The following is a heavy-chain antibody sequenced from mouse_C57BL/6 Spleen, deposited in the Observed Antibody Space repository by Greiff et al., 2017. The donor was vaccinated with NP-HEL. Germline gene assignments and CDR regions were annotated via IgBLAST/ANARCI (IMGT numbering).Heavy chain of an antibody. D-gene: IGHD1-1*01. CDR3: ANPRSSYDWYFDV. CDR1: GYTFTSYW. CDR2: IHPNSGST. J-gene: IGHJ1*03. Sequence: VQLQQPGAELVKPGASVKLSCKASGYTFTSYWMHWVKQRPGQGLEWIGMIHPNSGSTNYNEKFKSKATLTVDKSSSTAYMQLSSLTSEDSAVYYCANPRSSYDWYFDVWGTGTTVTVSS. V-gene: IGHV1-64*01.